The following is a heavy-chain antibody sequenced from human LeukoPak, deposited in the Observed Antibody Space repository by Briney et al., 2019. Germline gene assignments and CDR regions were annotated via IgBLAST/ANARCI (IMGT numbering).Heavy chain of an antibody. V-gene: IGHV3-30*18. D-gene: IGHD3-22*01. CDR2: ISYDGSNK. CDR3: AKDDPLVVRGAFDI. CDR1: GFTFSSCG. J-gene: IGHJ3*02. Sequence: GGSLRLSCAASGFTFSSCGMHWVRQAPGKGLEWVAVISYDGSNKYYADSVKGRFTISRDNSKNTLYLQMNSLRAEDTAVYYCAKDDPLVVRGAFDIWGQGTMVTVSS.